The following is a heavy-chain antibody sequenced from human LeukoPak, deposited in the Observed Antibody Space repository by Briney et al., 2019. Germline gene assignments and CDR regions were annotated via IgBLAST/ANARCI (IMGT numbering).Heavy chain of an antibody. CDR1: GGSISSGGYS. CDR3: ARGVVPAAMEDYYYYYMDV. Sequence: PSETLSLTCAVSGGSISSGGYSWSWIRQPPGKGLEWIGYIYHSGSTYYNPSLKSRVTISVDRSKNQFSLKLSSVTAADTAVYYCARGVVPAAMEDYYYYYMDVWGKGTTVTVSS. CDR2: IYHSGST. J-gene: IGHJ6*03. V-gene: IGHV4-30-2*01. D-gene: IGHD2-2*01.